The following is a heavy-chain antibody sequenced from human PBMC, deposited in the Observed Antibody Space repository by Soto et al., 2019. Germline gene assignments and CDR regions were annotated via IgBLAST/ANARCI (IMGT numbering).Heavy chain of an antibody. CDR3: ARGYSGYAFDY. CDR2: ISAYNGNT. Sequence: XSVKVSCKASGYTFTSYGISWVRQAPGQGLEWMGWISAYNGNTNYAQKLQGRVTMTTDKSTSTAYMELSSLRSEDTAVYYCARGYSGYAFDYWGQGTLVTASS. D-gene: IGHD5-12*01. V-gene: IGHV1-18*04. CDR1: GYTFTSYG. J-gene: IGHJ4*02.